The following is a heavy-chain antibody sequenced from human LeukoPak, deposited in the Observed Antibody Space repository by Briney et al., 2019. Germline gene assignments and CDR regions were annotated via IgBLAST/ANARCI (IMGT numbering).Heavy chain of an antibody. D-gene: IGHD2-15*01. J-gene: IGHJ6*03. CDR2: ISRSGSTK. CDR1: GFTFGDYA. V-gene: IGHV3-11*01. Sequence: GGSLRLSCTTSGFTFGDYATSWFRQAPGKGLEWVSSISRSGSTKYYADSVKGRFTISRDNAKNSLFLQMNSLRAEDTAVYYCARVLRYCSGGNCYSGGLGYMDVWGKGTTVTISS. CDR3: ARVLRYCSGGNCYSGGLGYMDV.